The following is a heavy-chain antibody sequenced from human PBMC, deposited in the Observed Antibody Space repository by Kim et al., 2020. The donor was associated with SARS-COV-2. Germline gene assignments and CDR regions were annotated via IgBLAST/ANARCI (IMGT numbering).Heavy chain of an antibody. CDR2: ISSKSSYI. CDR1: GFTFSSYN. Sequence: GGSLRLSCAASGFTFSSYNIHWVRQAPGKGLEWVSSISSKSSYIYYADSVKGRFTISRDNAKNSLYLQMNRLRADDTAVYYCARFHPDYLFDYWGQGTLVTASS. V-gene: IGHV3-21*01. CDR3: ARFHPDYLFDY. D-gene: IGHD4-17*01. J-gene: IGHJ4*02.